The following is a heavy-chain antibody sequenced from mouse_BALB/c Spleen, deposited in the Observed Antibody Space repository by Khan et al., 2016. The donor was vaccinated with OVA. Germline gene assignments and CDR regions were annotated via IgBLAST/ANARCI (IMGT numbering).Heavy chain of an antibody. CDR1: GFTFSSYF. D-gene: IGHD3-2*02. Sequence: VQLQQSGAELVKPGASVKLSCNASGFTFSSYFMYWVQQRPGQGLEWIGGINSTNGGTNFHEKFKTKATLTVDKSASTAYMQLSSLTFEDYAVHYCTRSGYANPFAYWGQGTLVTVSA. CDR2: INSTNGGT. J-gene: IGHJ3*01. CDR3: TRSGYANPFAY. V-gene: IGHV1S81*02.